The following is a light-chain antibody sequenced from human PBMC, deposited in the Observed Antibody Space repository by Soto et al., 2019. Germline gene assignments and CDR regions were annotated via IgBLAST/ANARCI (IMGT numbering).Light chain of an antibody. CDR1: RSDIGSNF. Sequence: QSVLSQPPSASGTPGQTVIISCSGSRSDIGSNFVNWYQHLPGTAPKLLIYNSNQRPSGVPDRFSGSKSGTSASLAISGLQSEDEADYYCEAWDDSVTGPVFGTGTKVTVL. CDR3: EAWDDSVTGPV. V-gene: IGLV1-44*01. J-gene: IGLJ1*01. CDR2: NSN.